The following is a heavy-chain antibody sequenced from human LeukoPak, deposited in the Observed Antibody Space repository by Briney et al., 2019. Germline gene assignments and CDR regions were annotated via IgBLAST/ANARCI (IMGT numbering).Heavy chain of an antibody. V-gene: IGHV4-38-2*02. CDR3: ARQTGSGLFTLP. CDR1: GYSISTGYY. CDR2: FYHGGST. D-gene: IGHD3/OR15-3a*01. J-gene: IGHJ4*02. Sequence: SETLSLTCTVSGYSISTGYYWDWIRQPPGKGLEWIGTFYHGGSTYYNPSLMSRVTISIDTSKNQISLRLTSVTATDTAMYYCARQTGSGLFTLPGGQGTLVTVSS.